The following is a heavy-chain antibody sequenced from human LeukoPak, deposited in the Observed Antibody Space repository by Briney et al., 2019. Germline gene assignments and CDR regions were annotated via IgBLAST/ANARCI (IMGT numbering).Heavy chain of an antibody. Sequence: ETLSLTCTVSGYPISSGYYWGWIRQPPGKGLEWIGSIYHSGSTYYNPSLKSRVTISVDTSKNQFSLKLSSVTAADTAVYYCARVDQLLYYYFDYWGQRTLVTVSS. D-gene: IGHD2-2*02. V-gene: IGHV4-38-2*02. CDR1: GYPISSGYY. CDR3: ARVDQLLYYYFDY. CDR2: IYHSGST. J-gene: IGHJ4*02.